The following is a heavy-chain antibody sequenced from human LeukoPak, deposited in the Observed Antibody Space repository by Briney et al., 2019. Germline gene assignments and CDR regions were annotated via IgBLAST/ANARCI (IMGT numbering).Heavy chain of an antibody. D-gene: IGHD5-12*01. Sequence: SETLSLTCTVSGGSISRYYWSWIRQPPGKGLEWIGNIYYNGSTNYKPSLKSRVTISVHTSKNQFSLNLRSLTAADTAVYYCARGGYSGYAFDRWGQGTRVTVSS. V-gene: IGHV4-59*01. CDR1: GGSISRYY. J-gene: IGHJ5*02. CDR3: ARGGYSGYAFDR. CDR2: IYYNGST.